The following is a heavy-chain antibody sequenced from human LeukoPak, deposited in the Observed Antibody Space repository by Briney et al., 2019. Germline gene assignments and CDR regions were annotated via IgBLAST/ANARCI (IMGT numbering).Heavy chain of an antibody. V-gene: IGHV4-39*01. CDR2: IYYSGST. CDR1: GYSISSSSYY. D-gene: IGHD1-1*01. Sequence: SETLCLTCTVSGYSISSSSYYWGWIRQPPGKGLEWIGSIYYSGSTYYNPSLKSRVTISVDTSKNQFSLKLSSVTAADTAVYYCARRRAVLKGTHFDYWGQGTLVTVSS. J-gene: IGHJ4*02. CDR3: ARRRAVLKGTHFDY.